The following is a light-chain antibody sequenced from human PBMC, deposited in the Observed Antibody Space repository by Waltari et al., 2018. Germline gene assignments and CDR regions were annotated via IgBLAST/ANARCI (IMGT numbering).Light chain of an antibody. J-gene: IGLJ3*02. CDR1: SGSVLTSDY. Sequence: TVVTQEPSLSVSPGGTVTLTCGLTSGSVLTSDYTIWYQQTPGQAPRTLIYNTDTRSSGVPDRFSGSILGSKAALTVAGAQADDESDYYCVLYLNGGIWVFGGGTRLTVL. CDR2: NTD. CDR3: VLYLNGGIWV. V-gene: IGLV8-61*01.